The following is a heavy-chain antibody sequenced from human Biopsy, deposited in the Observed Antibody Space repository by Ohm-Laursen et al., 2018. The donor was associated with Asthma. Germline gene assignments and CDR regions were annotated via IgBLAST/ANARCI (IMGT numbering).Heavy chain of an antibody. V-gene: IGHV3-23*01. CDR3: AKDTEGRYDFWSGLSYNYYGMDV. CDR2: ISGGGGST. J-gene: IGHJ6*02. Sequence: SPRLSCAASGFTFSSYAMSWVRQAPGKGLEWVSAISGGGGSTYYADSVKGRFTISRDNSKNTLYLQMNSLRAEDTAVYYCAKDTEGRYDFWSGLSYNYYGMDVWGQGTTVTVSS. CDR1: GFTFSSYA. D-gene: IGHD3-3*01.